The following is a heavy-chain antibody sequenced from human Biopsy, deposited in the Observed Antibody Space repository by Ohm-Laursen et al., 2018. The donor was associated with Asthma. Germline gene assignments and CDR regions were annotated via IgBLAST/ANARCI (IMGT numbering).Heavy chain of an antibody. CDR1: GFTFSRYW. CDR2: ISFDGTTT. V-gene: IGHV3-74*01. Sequence: SLRLSCSASGFTFSRYWMHWVRQAPGKGLVWVSRISFDGTTTTYADSVRGRFTISRDNAKNTLYLQMNSLRAEDTAVYYCLHGAEAGGQGILVSVSS. CDR3: LHGAEA. J-gene: IGHJ4*02. D-gene: IGHD4-17*01.